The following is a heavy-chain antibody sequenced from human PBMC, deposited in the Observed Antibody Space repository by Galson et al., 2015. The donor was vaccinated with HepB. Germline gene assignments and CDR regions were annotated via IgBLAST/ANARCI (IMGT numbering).Heavy chain of an antibody. J-gene: IGHJ6*02. CDR1: GFTFSSYG. V-gene: IGHV3-33*01. Sequence: LRLSCAASGFTFSSYGMHWVRQAPGKGLEWVAVIWYDGSNKYYADSVKGRFTISRDNSKNTLYLQMNSLRAEDTAVYYCARDRGIAVAGIVDYGMDVWGQGTTVTVSS. D-gene: IGHD6-19*01. CDR2: IWYDGSNK. CDR3: ARDRGIAVAGIVDYGMDV.